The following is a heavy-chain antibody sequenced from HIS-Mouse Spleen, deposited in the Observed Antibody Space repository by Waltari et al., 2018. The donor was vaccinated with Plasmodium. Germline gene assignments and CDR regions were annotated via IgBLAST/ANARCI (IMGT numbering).Heavy chain of an antibody. J-gene: IGHJ4*02. V-gene: IGHV3-49*03. CDR1: GFTFGDYA. CDR2: IRSKAYGGKT. CDR3: TRDRPLWFGDYFDY. Sequence: EVQMVEYGGGLVQPGRSLSLRCTAYGFTFGDYALSWFSQAPGKGREWVGCIRSKAYGGKTEYAASVKGRVTISRDDSKSIAYLQMNSLKTEDTAVYYCTRDRPLWFGDYFDYWGQGTLVTVSS. D-gene: IGHD3-10*01.